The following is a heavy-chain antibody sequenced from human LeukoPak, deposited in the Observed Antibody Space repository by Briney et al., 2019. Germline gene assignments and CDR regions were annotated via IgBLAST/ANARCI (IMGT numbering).Heavy chain of an antibody. D-gene: IGHD6-13*01. CDR3: ARYSRIAAAGLDY. Sequence: PSETLSLTCTVSDGSISSYYWSWIRQPPGKGLEWIGYIYYSGSTNYNPSLKSRVTILIDTSKNQFSLKLSSVTAADTAVYYCARYSRIAAAGLDYWGQGTLVTVSS. J-gene: IGHJ4*02. CDR2: IYYSGST. V-gene: IGHV4-59*08. CDR1: DGSISSYY.